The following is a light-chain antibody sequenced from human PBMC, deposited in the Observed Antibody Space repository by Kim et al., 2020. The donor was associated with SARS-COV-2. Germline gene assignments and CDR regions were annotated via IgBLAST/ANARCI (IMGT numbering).Light chain of an antibody. J-gene: IGLJ3*02. CDR3: SSYTSSSTLV. V-gene: IGLV2-14*04. Sequence: GQSITIACTGPSSDVGGYNYVSWYQQHPRKAPKLMIYDVSKRPSGVSNRFSGSKSGNTASLTISGLQAEDEADYYCSSYTSSSTLVFGGGTKLTVL. CDR2: DVS. CDR1: SSDVGGYNY.